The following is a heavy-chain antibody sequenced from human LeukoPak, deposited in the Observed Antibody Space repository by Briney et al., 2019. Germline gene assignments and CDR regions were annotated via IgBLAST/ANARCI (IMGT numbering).Heavy chain of an antibody. J-gene: IGHJ3*02. Sequence: PGGSLRLSCAASGFTFSSYSMNWVRQAPGKGLEWVSSISSSSSYIYYADSVKGRFTISRDNAKNSLYLQMNSLRAEDTAVYYCARDHQQLEVEGDAFDIWGQGTMVTVSS. CDR2: ISSSSSYI. CDR1: GFTFSSYS. CDR3: ARDHQQLEVEGDAFDI. D-gene: IGHD6-13*01. V-gene: IGHV3-21*01.